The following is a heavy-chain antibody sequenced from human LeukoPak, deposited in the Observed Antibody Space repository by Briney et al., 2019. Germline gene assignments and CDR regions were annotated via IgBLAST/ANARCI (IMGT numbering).Heavy chain of an antibody. CDR2: IYYSGST. CDR1: GGSISRYY. V-gene: IGHV4-59*01. J-gene: IGHJ3*01. CDR3: ARDPASIAVAGGGAFDL. D-gene: IGHD6-19*01. Sequence: SETLSLTCTVSGGSISRYYWNWIRQPPGKGLEWIGYIYYSGSTDYNPSLKSRVTISVDTSKKQFSLKLTSVTAADTALYYCARDPASIAVAGGGAFDLWGRGAMVIVSS.